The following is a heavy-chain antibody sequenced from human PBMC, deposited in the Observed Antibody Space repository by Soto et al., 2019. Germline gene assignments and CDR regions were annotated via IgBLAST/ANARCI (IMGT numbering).Heavy chain of an antibody. CDR1: GASISNRDYY. CDR3: ATEAAHHDAFDV. D-gene: IGHD2-15*01. Sequence: QLHLQESGPGLVKPSETLSLTCGVSGASISNRDYYWVWIRQPPGQGLEWIATVHFRGKTYYNVSLKTRLTISLDPSKNLFSLRLTSLTAADTAVYYCATEAAHHDAFDVWGRGTRVTVSS. V-gene: IGHV4-39*02. CDR2: VHFRGKT. J-gene: IGHJ3*01.